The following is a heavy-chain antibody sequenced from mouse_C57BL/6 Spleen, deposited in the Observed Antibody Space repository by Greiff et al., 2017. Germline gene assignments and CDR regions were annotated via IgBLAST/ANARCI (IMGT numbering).Heavy chain of an antibody. CDR1: GYTFTSYG. J-gene: IGHJ4*01. D-gene: IGHD3-3*01. Sequence: QVHVKQSGAELARPGASVKLSCKASGYTFTSYGISWVKQRTGQGLEWIGEIYPRSGNTYYNEKFKGKATLTADKSSSTAYMELRSLTSEDSAVYFCARGAGYYAMDYWGQGTSVTVSS. CDR2: IYPRSGNT. CDR3: ARGAGYYAMDY. V-gene: IGHV1-81*01.